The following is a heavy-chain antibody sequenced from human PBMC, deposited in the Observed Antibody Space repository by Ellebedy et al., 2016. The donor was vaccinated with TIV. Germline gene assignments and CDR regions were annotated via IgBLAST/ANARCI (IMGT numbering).Heavy chain of an antibody. CDR3: AKETAMVYREPPFFDY. V-gene: IGHV3-23*01. Sequence: GESLKISCAASGFTFSSYAMSWVRQAPGKGLEWVSAISGSGGSTYYADSVKGRFTISRDNSKNTLYLQMNSLRAEDTAVYYCAKETAMVYREPPFFDYWGQGTLVTVSS. J-gene: IGHJ4*02. D-gene: IGHD5-18*01. CDR1: GFTFSSYA. CDR2: ISGSGGST.